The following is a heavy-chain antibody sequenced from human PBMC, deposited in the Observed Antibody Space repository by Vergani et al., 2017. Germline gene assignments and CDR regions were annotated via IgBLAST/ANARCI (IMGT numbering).Heavy chain of an antibody. V-gene: IGHV3-49*04. CDR2: VRNKEDGGTP. CDR3: TTGFPGSSWSKY. Sequence: EVQLLESGGGLEQPGRSLRLSCRASGFTFTDDGTSWVRQAPGKGLEWVGFVRNKEDGGTPEHAASVKGRFTISRDDSKAIAYLQMNSLKTEDTAVYDCTTGFPGSSWSKYWGQGTLVTVSS. CDR1: GFTFTDDG. D-gene: IGHD6-6*01. J-gene: IGHJ4*01.